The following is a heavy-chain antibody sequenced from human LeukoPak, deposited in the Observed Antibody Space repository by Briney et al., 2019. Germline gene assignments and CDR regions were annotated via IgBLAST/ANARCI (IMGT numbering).Heavy chain of an antibody. V-gene: IGHV3-48*01. CDR3: ARVLVYDSSGYYYPWFDP. Sequence: PGGSLRLSCAASGFTFSSYSMNWVRQAPGKGLEWVSYISRSSSTIYYADSVKGRFTISRDNAKNSLYLQMNSLRAEDTAVYYCARVLVYDSSGYYYPWFDPWGQGTLVTVSS. D-gene: IGHD3-22*01. CDR1: GFTFSSYS. CDR2: ISRSSSTI. J-gene: IGHJ5*02.